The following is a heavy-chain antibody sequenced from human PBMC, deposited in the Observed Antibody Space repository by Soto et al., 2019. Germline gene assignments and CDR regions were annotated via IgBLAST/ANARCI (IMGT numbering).Heavy chain of an antibody. J-gene: IGHJ5*02. CDR2: IYHSGTA. Sequence: QVQLQESGPGLVQPSETLSLTCTVSDGSISTYFWTWIRQPPGKGLEWIGHIYHSGTADYNPSLKSRVAMSVVTSKNQFSLNLTSVTAADTATYYCARGKYCSGGSCERFDPWGQGALVTVSS. CDR1: DGSISTYF. V-gene: IGHV4-59*01. D-gene: IGHD2-15*01. CDR3: ARGKYCSGGSCERFDP.